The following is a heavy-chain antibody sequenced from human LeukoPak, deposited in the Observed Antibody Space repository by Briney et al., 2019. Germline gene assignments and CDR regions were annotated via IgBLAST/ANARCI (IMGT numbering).Heavy chain of an antibody. Sequence: GGSLRLSCAASGFTFSSYGMHWVRQAPGKGLEWVAVISYDGSNKYYADSVKGRFTISRDNSKNTLYLQMNSLRAEDTAVYYCAKGVYYFDYWGQGTLVTVSS. V-gene: IGHV3-30*18. CDR2: ISYDGSNK. CDR3: AKGVYYFDY. CDR1: GFTFSSYG. J-gene: IGHJ4*02.